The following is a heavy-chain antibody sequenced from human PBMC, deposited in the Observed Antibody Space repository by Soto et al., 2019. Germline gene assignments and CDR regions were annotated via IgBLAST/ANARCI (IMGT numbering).Heavy chain of an antibody. Sequence: GGSLRLSCAASGFTFSSYAMSWVRQAPGKGLEWVSAISGSGGSTYYADSVKGRFTISRDNSKNTLYLQMNSLRAEDTAVYYCAKGRGKVATILPRNFAIFDPWGQGTLVTVSS. D-gene: IGHD5-12*01. V-gene: IGHV3-23*01. J-gene: IGHJ5*02. CDR2: ISGSGGST. CDR3: AKGRGKVATILPRNFAIFDP. CDR1: GFTFSSYA.